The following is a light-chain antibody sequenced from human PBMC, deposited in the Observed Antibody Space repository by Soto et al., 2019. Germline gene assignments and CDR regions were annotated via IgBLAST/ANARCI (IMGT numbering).Light chain of an antibody. CDR2: LNSDDSH. CDR3: QTWGTGIQV. Sequence: QSVLTQSPSASASLGASVKLTCTLSSGHSDYAIAWHQQQPQKGPRYLMKLNSDDSHIKGDGIPDRFSGSSSGAECYLTISSLQSEDEADYYCQTWGTGIQVFGGGTKLTVL. CDR1: SGHSDYA. V-gene: IGLV4-69*01. J-gene: IGLJ2*01.